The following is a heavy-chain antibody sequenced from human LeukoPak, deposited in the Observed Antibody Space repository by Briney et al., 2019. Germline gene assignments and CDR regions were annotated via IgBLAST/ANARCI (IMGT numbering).Heavy chain of an antibody. CDR2: INHSGST. V-gene: IGHV4-39*07. CDR1: GGSISSSSYY. CDR3: AIQRGTYYDFWSGYQRYWFDP. D-gene: IGHD3-3*01. Sequence: SETLSLTCTVSGGSISSSSYYWGWIRQPPGKGLEWIGEINHSGSTNYNPSLKSRVTISVDTSKNQFSLKLSSVTAADTAVYYCAIQRGTYYDFWSGYQRYWFDPWGQGTLVTVSS. J-gene: IGHJ5*02.